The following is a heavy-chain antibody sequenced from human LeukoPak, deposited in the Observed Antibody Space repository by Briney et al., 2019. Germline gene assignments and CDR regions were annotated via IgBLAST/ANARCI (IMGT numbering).Heavy chain of an antibody. D-gene: IGHD3-10*01. CDR1: GFTFGDYA. CDR2: IRSKAYGGTT. Sequence: GGSLGLSCTASGFTFGDYAMSWVRQAPGKGLEWVGFIRSKAYGGTTEYAASVKGRFTISRDDSKSIAYLQMNSLKTEDTAVYYCTRVLMVRGVTYYYYMDVWGKGTTVTVSS. J-gene: IGHJ6*03. CDR3: TRVLMVRGVTYYYYMDV. V-gene: IGHV3-49*04.